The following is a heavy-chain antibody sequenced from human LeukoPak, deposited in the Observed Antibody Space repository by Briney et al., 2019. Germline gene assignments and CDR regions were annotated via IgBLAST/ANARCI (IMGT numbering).Heavy chain of an antibody. V-gene: IGHV1-69*05. CDR3: AREGYDYVWGSTKSFDY. Sequence: ASVKVSCKASGYTFTGYAMHWVRQAPGQGLEWMGRIIPIFGTANYAQKFQGRVTITTDESTSTAYMELSSLRSEDTAVYYCAREGYDYVWGSTKSFDYWGQGTLVTVSS. D-gene: IGHD3-16*01. CDR1: GYTFTGYA. J-gene: IGHJ4*02. CDR2: IIPIFGTA.